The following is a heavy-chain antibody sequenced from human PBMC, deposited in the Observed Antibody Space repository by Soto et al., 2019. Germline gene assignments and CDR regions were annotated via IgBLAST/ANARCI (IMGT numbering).Heavy chain of an antibody. CDR3: AKESAGYSSGWRGLDV. CDR1: GFSFDDYA. CDR2: SGWNSDII. D-gene: IGHD6-19*01. Sequence: SLKISCAASGFSFDDYAMHWVRRAPGKGLEWVSGSGWNSDIIGYAESVMGRFTISRDNAKNSLYLQMNSLRAEDTALYYCAKESAGYSSGWRGLDVWGQGTTVTVSS. J-gene: IGHJ6*02. V-gene: IGHV3-9*01.